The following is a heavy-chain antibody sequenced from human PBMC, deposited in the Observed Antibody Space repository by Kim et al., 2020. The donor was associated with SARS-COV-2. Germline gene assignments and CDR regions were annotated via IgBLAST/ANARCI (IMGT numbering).Heavy chain of an antibody. J-gene: IGHJ6*03. Sequence: GGSLRLSCAASGFSVSVTYMSWVRQAPGRGLEWVSVLYTGGSPYYADSVKGRFIISRDDSENTLYLRMNSLSAEDTAAYFCASVVAEIRDYYYMDVWGKG. CDR2: LYTGGSP. CDR3: ASVVAEIRDYYYMDV. D-gene: IGHD2-15*01. V-gene: IGHV3-53*01. CDR1: GFSVSVTY.